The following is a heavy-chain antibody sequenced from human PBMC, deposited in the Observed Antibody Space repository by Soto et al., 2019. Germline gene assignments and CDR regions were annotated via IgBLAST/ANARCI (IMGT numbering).Heavy chain of an antibody. CDR1: GGSISSYY. CDR3: ARDHGDLGDNYYYMDV. J-gene: IGHJ6*03. CDR2: IYYSGST. V-gene: IGHV4-59*01. Sequence: SETLSLTCTVSGGSISSYYWSWIRQPPGKGLEWIGYIYYSGSTNYNPSLKSRVTISVDTSKNQFSLKLSSVTAADTAVYYCARDHGDLGDNYYYMDVWGKGTTVTVSS. D-gene: IGHD4-17*01.